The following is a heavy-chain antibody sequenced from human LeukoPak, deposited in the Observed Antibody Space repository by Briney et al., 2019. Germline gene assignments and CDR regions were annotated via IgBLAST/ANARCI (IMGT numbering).Heavy chain of an antibody. CDR3: ARGELLDY. J-gene: IGHJ4*02. V-gene: IGHV1-2*02. Sequence: ASVKVSCKASGYTFTAYYMHWVRQAPGQGLEWMGWIDSKNGDTKYAQKFQSRLTITRDTSIGIAYMELRSLISYDTAVYYCARGELLDYWGQGTLVTVSS. D-gene: IGHD1-26*01. CDR1: GYTFTAYY. CDR2: IDSKNGDT.